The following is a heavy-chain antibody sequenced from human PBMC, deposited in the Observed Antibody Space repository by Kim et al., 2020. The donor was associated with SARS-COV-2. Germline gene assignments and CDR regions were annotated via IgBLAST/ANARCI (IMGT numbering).Heavy chain of an antibody. CDR3: ARVVDDSGWYPSHYFDY. V-gene: IGHV3-74*01. D-gene: IGHD6-19*01. CDR2: INSDGSST. J-gene: IGHJ4*02. CDR1: GFTFSSYW. Sequence: GGSLRLSCAASGFTFSSYWMHWVRQAPGKGLVWVSRINSDGSSTSYADSVKGRFTISRDNAKNTLYLQMNSLRAEDTAVYYCARVVDDSGWYPSHYFDYWGQGTLVTVSS.